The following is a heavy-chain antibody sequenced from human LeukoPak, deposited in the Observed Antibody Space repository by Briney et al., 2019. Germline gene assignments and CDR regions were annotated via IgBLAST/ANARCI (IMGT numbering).Heavy chain of an antibody. CDR3: ASHSGTYHCPYY. CDR1: GFTFSSYW. J-gene: IGHJ4*02. Sequence: PGGSLRLSCAASGFTFSSYWMHWVRQAPGKGLVWVSRINPDGTTTSYADSVKGRFTISRDHAKNTLYLQMNSLRAEATAVYYCASHSGTYHCPYYWGQGTLVTVS. V-gene: IGHV3-74*01. CDR2: INPDGTTT. D-gene: IGHD1-26*01.